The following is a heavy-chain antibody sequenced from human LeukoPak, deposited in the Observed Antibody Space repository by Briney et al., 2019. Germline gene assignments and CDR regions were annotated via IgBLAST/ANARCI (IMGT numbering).Heavy chain of an antibody. CDR1: GFTFSDYY. V-gene: IGHV3-11*03. CDR2: ISSSSSYT. CDR3: ASHLPYYYGMDV. Sequence: PGGSLRLSCAASGFTFSDYYMSWIRQAPGKGLEWVSYISSSSSYTNYADSMKGRFTISRDNAKNSLYLQMNSLRAEDTAVYYCASHLPYYYGMDVWGQGTTVTVSS. D-gene: IGHD3-3*02. J-gene: IGHJ6*02.